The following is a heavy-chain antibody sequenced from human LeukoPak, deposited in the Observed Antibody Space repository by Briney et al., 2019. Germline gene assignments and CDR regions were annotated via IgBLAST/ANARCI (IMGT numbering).Heavy chain of an antibody. CDR1: GYTLTELS. V-gene: IGHV1-24*01. J-gene: IGHJ3*02. D-gene: IGHD5-12*01. CDR3: ATAKGGYGAFDI. Sequence: ASVKVSCKVSGYTLTELSMHWVRQAPGKGLDWMGGFDPEDGETIYAQKFQGRVTMTEDTSTDTAYMELSSLRSEDTAVYYCATAKGGYGAFDIWAKGQWSPSLQ. CDR2: FDPEDGET.